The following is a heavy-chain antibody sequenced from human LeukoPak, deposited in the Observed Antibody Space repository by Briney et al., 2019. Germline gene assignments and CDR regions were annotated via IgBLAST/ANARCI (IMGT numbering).Heavy chain of an antibody. J-gene: IGHJ4*02. D-gene: IGHD6-13*01. CDR3: AKTGGIAAAH. Sequence: ETLSLTCTVSGGSISSYYWNWIRQPPGKGLEWVSGITGSGGSTYYADSVKGRFTISRDNSKNTVYLQMNSLRAEDTAVYYCAKTGGIAAAHWGQGILVTVSS. CDR1: GGSISSYY. CDR2: ITGSGGST. V-gene: IGHV3-23*01.